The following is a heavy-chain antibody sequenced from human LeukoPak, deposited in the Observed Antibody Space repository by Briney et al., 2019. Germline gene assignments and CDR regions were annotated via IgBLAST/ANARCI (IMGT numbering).Heavy chain of an antibody. CDR3: ARDRYCSGGSCYSEWFDP. J-gene: IGHJ5*02. V-gene: IGHV4-59*01. CDR1: GGSFSGYY. D-gene: IGHD2-15*01. CDR2: IYYSGST. Sequence: SETLSLTCAVYGGSFSGYYWSWIRQPPGKGLEWIGYIYYSGSTNYNPSLKSRVTISVDTSKNQFSLKLSSVTAADTAVYYCARDRYCSGGSCYSEWFDPWGQGTLVTVSS.